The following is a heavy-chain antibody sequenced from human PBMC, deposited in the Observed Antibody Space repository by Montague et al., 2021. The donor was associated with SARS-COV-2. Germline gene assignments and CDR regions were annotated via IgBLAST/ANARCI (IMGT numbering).Heavy chain of an antibody. J-gene: IGHJ4*02. CDR2: INWNGGST. CDR1: GFTFGDYA. Sequence: SLRLSCAASGFTFGDYAMSWVRQAPGKGLEWVSGINWNGGSTGSADSVKGRFTISRDNAKNSLYLQTNSLRAEDTALYYCARDTRSEYFDFLTGYYKGVFFDYWGQGTLVTVSS. D-gene: IGHD3-9*01. V-gene: IGHV3-20*04. CDR3: ARDTRSEYFDFLTGYYKGVFFDY.